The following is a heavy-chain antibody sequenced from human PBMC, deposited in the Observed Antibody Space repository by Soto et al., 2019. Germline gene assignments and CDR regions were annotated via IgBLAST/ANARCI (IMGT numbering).Heavy chain of an antibody. D-gene: IGHD1-20*01. CDR2: ISSSGRTI. Sequence: EVQLVESGAGLVQPGGSLRLSCAASGFTFSSYEMNWVRQAPGKGLEWVSYISSSGRTIYYADSVKGRFTISRDNAKNSLYLQMNSLRAEDTAVYYCARSGYNWNDGARGYFDYWGQGTLVTVSS. V-gene: IGHV3-48*03. CDR1: GFTFSSYE. J-gene: IGHJ4*02. CDR3: ARSGYNWNDGARGYFDY.